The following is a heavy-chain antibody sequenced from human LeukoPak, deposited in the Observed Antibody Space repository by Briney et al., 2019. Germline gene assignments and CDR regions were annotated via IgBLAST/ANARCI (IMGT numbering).Heavy chain of an antibody. J-gene: IGHJ4*02. Sequence: GGTLRLSCAASGFTFSSYGMSWVRQAPGKGLEWVSAISGSGGSTYYADSVKGRFTISRDNSKNTPYLQMNSLRAEDTAVYYCARIFEIDFDYWGQGTLVTVSS. CDR2: ISGSGGST. D-gene: IGHD2/OR15-2a*01. V-gene: IGHV3-23*01. CDR1: GFTFSSYG. CDR3: ARIFEIDFDY.